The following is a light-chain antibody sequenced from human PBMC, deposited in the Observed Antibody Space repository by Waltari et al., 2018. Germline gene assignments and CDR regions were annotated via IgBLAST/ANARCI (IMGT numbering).Light chain of an antibody. CDR1: QNIYSN. CDR2: AAT. J-gene: IGKJ4*01. Sequence: IQMTQSPSALSASVGDRVTISCRASQNIYSNLVWYQLKPRKATKLLIYAATRLQSGVPSLFRSSGSGTDFTLTISSLQPEDSAAYYCQHYYDNPTFGGGTKVEIK. CDR3: QHYYDNPT. V-gene: IGKV1-6*01.